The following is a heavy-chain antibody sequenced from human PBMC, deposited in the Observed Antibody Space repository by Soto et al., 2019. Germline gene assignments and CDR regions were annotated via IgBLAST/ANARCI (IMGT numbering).Heavy chain of an antibody. CDR1: GGSISSYY. D-gene: IGHD3-3*01. CDR2: IYYSGST. J-gene: IGHJ5*02. CDR3: GRSTIFGVVRWFDP. Sequence: PSETLSLTCTVSGGSISSYYWSWIRQPPGKGLEWIGYIYYSGSTNYNPSLKSRVTISVDTSKNQFSLKLSSVTAADTAVYYCGRSTIFGVVRWFDPWGQGTLVTVSS. V-gene: IGHV4-59*01.